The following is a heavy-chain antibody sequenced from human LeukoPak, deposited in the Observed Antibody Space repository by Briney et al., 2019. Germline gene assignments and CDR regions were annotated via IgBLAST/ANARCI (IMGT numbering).Heavy chain of an antibody. CDR1: GFTFSSNA. CDR3: ARDRAPPTSWYFDL. D-gene: IGHD3-10*01. V-gene: IGHV3-53*01. Sequence: GGSLRLSCAVSGFTFSSNAMSWVRQAPGKGLEWVSVIYSGGTTYYADSVKGRFTISRDTSKNTLYLQMNSLRAEDTAVYYCARDRAPPTSWYFDLWGRGTLVTVSS. CDR2: IYSGGTT. J-gene: IGHJ2*01.